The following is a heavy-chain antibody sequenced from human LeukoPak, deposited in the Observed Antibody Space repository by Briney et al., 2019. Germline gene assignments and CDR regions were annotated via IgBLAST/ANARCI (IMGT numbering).Heavy chain of an antibody. J-gene: IGHJ3*02. CDR2: IRSGGDT. CDR3: AKEGVYDNSGYNDALDI. V-gene: IGHV3-53*01. D-gene: IGHD3-22*01. CDR1: GFTFSTYG. Sequence: GGSLRLSCAASGFTFSTYGMNWVRQAPGKGPEWVSVIRSGGDTQYADSVKGRFTVSRDDFKNTLYLQMNSLRAEDTAVYYCAKEGVYDNSGYNDALDIWGQGTQVTVSS.